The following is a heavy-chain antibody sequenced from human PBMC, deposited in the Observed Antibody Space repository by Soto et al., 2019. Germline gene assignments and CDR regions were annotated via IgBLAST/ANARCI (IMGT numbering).Heavy chain of an antibody. J-gene: IGHJ5*02. CDR1: GGSISSGGYY. V-gene: IGHV4-31*03. CDR2: IYYSGST. Sequence: SETLSLTCTVSGGSISSGGYYWSWIRQHPGKGLEWIGYIYYSGSTYYNPSLKSRVTISVDTSKNQFSLKLSSVTAADTAVYYCARGRGPYSSSWRGDWFDPWGQGTLVTVSS. D-gene: IGHD6-13*01. CDR3: ARGRGPYSSSWRGDWFDP.